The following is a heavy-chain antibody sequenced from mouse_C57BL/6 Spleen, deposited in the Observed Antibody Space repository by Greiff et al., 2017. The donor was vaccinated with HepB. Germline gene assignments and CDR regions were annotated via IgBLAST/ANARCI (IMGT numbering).Heavy chain of an antibody. CDR1: GFTFTDYY. CDR2: IRNKANGYTT. Sequence: EVQRVESGGGLVQPGGSLSLSCAASGFTFTDYYMSWVRQPPGKALEWLGFIRNKANGYTTEYSASVKGRFTISRDNSQSILYLQMNALRAEDSATYYCARYMRNDYDGDYAMDYWGQGTSVTVSS. V-gene: IGHV7-3*01. CDR3: ARYMRNDYDGDYAMDY. J-gene: IGHJ4*01. D-gene: IGHD2-4*01.